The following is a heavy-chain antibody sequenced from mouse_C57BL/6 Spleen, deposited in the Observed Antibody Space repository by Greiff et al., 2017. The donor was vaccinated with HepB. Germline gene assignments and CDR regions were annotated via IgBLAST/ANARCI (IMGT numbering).Heavy chain of an antibody. Sequence: EVKLQESGPVLVKPGASVKMSCKASGYTFTDYYMNWVKQSHGKSLEWIGVINPYNGGTSYNQKFKGKATLTVDKSSSTAYMELNSLTSEDSAVYYCARGGYYGSSYDLFAYWGQGTLVTVSA. CDR3: ARGGYYGSSYDLFAY. D-gene: IGHD1-1*01. CDR2: INPYNGGT. J-gene: IGHJ3*01. V-gene: IGHV1-19*01. CDR1: GYTFTDYY.